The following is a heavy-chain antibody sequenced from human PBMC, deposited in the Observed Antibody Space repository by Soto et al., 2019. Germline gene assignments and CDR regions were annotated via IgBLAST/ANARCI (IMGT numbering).Heavy chain of an antibody. J-gene: IGHJ4*02. Sequence: PSETLSLTCTVSGGSISSGGYNWNWIRQHPGKGLEWIGYIYYSGSTYYNPSLKSRVTISVDTSKNQFSLKLSSVTAADTAVYYCAGLDSSGYCCGYCFDYWGQGTLVTVSS. V-gene: IGHV4-31*03. CDR3: AGLDSSGYCCGYCFDY. D-gene: IGHD3-22*01. CDR2: IYYSGST. CDR1: GGSISSGGYN.